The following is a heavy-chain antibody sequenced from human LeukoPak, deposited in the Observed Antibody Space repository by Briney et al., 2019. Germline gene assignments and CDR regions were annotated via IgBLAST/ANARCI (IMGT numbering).Heavy chain of an antibody. CDR3: ARVFILTGYYTSYYFDY. J-gene: IGHJ4*02. V-gene: IGHV5-10-1*01. D-gene: IGHD3-9*01. Sequence: GESLRISCKGSGSRFTSYWISWVRQMPGKGLEWMGRIDPSDSYTNYSPSFQGHVTISADKSISTAYLQWSSLKASDTAMYYCARVFILTGYYTSYYFDYWGQGTLVTVSS. CDR1: GSRFTSYW. CDR2: IDPSDSYT.